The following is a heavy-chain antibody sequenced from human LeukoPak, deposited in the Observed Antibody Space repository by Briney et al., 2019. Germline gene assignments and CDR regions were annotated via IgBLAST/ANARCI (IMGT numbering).Heavy chain of an antibody. CDR2: ILHDGSDK. D-gene: IGHD6-19*01. J-gene: IGHJ4*02. CDR1: GFTFSTYG. V-gene: IGHV3-30*02. Sequence: GGSLRLSCAASGFTFSTYGMHWVRQAPGKGLEWVAFILHDGSDKYYADSVKGRFTISRDNSKNTLYLQMNSLRAEDTAVYYCAKDLNGSGFGYWGQGTLVTVSS. CDR3: AKDLNGSGFGY.